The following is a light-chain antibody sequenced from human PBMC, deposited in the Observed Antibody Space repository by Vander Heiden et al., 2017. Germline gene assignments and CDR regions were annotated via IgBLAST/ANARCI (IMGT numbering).Light chain of an antibody. Sequence: DIVLPPSPGTVYLSPGDRATLSCWSSQSVGISYWSVYRQKPGQAPRLFIYGAYYRATGIPDRGSGSVFGTDVILTISSLEPEDFAVYYCQQDGSSLWTFGQGTKVEIK. CDR3: QQDGSSLWT. V-gene: IGKV3-20*01. J-gene: IGKJ1*01. CDR2: GAY. CDR1: QSVGISY.